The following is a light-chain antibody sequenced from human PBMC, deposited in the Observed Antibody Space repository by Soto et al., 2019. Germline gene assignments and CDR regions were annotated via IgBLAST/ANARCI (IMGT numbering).Light chain of an antibody. V-gene: IGKV3-15*01. CDR3: QQYNNWPPWT. J-gene: IGKJ1*01. CDR1: QSVSIN. CDR2: GAS. Sequence: EIVMTQSPATLSVSPGERATLSCRASQSVSINLAWYQQKPGQAPRLLIYGASTRATGIPARFSGSGSGTEFTLIISSLQSEEFVVYYCQQYNNWPPWTFGQGTKVEMK.